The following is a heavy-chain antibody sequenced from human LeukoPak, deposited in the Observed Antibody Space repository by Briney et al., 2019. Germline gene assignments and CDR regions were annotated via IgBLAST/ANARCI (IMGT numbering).Heavy chain of an antibody. CDR3: AKDGNGYPNIVATDSYYYYMDV. CDR2: IWYDGSNK. D-gene: IGHD5-12*01. V-gene: IGHV3-33*06. J-gene: IGHJ6*03. CDR1: GFTFSSYG. Sequence: PGRSLRLSCAASGFTFSSYGMHWVRQAPGKGLEWVAVIWYDGSNKYYADSVKGRFTISRDNSKNTLYLQMNSLRAEDTAVYYRAKDGNGYPNIVATDSYYYYMDVWGKGTTVTVSS.